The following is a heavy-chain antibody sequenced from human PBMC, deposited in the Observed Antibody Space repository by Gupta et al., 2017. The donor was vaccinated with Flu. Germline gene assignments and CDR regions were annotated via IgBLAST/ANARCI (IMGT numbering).Heavy chain of an antibody. Sequence: YAISWVRQAPGQGLEWMGGIIPIFGTANYAQKFQGRVTITADESTRTAYMELSSLRSEDTAVYYCATPGPEGGLRDYFDYWGQGTLVTVSS. J-gene: IGHJ4*02. CDR2: IIPIFGTA. CDR1: YA. CDR3: ATPGPEGGLRDYFDY. V-gene: IGHV1-69*01. D-gene: IGHD1-26*01.